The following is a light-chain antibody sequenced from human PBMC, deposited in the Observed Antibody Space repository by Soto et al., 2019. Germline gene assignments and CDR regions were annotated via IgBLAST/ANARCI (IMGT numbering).Light chain of an antibody. CDR3: QKYNSAPFP. Sequence: DIQMTQSPSSLSASVGDRVTITCRASQGIANYLAWYQQKPGKVPNLLISGASTLQSGVPSRFSGNGSGTEFTLTISRPQPEDVSNYYLQKYNSAPFPFGPGTKGDIK. CDR2: GAS. CDR1: QGIANY. V-gene: IGKV1-27*01. J-gene: IGKJ3*01.